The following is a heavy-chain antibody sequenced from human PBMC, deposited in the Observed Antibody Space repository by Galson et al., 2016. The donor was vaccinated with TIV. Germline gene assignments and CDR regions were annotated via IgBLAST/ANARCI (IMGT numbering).Heavy chain of an antibody. CDR3: VGGANSAEK. CDR2: LSYDSVAI. Sequence: SLRLSCAASGFRFSDYYMSWIRQSPGRGLEWLSYLSYDSVAIKYADSVEGRFTISRDNAKGSLTLHINSLRAEDTAVYYCVGGANSAEKWGLGTQVTVSS. CDR1: GFRFSDYY. D-gene: IGHD4/OR15-4a*01. J-gene: IGHJ4*02. V-gene: IGHV3-11*04.